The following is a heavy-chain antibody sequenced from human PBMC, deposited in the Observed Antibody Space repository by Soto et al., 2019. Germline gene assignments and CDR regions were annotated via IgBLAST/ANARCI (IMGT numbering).Heavy chain of an antibody. V-gene: IGHV4-34*01. CDR2: INHSGST. CDR3: ARGPVVTTGFFDY. J-gene: IGHJ4*02. D-gene: IGHD5-12*01. Sequence: SQTLSLTCAVYGGSFRGYYWSWIRQPPGKGLEWIGEINHSGSTNYNPSLKSRVTISVDTSKNQFSLKLSSVTAADTAVYYCARGPVVTTGFFDYWGQGTLVTVSS. CDR1: GGSFRGYY.